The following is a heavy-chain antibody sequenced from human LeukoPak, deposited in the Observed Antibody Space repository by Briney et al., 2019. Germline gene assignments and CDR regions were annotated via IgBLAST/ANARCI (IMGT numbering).Heavy chain of an antibody. Sequence: SETLSLTCTVSGGSVSSGSYYWSWIRQPPGKGLEWIGYIYYSGSTNYNPSLKNRVTMSVDTSQNQFSLKLSSVTAADTAVYYCARRGGSGRSFDYWGQGTLVTISS. J-gene: IGHJ4*02. CDR3: ARRGGSGRSFDY. CDR2: IYYSGST. CDR1: GGSVSSGSYY. D-gene: IGHD3-10*01. V-gene: IGHV4-61*01.